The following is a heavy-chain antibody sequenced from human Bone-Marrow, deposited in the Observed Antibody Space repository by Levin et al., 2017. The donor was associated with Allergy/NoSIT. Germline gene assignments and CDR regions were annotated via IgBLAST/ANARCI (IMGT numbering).Heavy chain of an antibody. CDR1: GFTLTAYY. Sequence: GESLKISCKASGFTLTAYYIHWVRQAPGQGLEWMGWINPTSGDTRYSQKFQAWVTMTRDTSSGTAYLEVNRLRSNDTAIYYCARGGSGRTDSWGQGTLVSVSS. D-gene: IGHD3-10*01. CDR3: ARGGSGRTDS. V-gene: IGHV1-2*04. J-gene: IGHJ4*02. CDR2: INPTSGDT.